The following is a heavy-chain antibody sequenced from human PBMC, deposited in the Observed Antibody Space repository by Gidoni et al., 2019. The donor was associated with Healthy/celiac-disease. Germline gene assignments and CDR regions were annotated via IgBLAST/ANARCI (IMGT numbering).Heavy chain of an antibody. CDR2: ISYDGSNK. CDR1: GFTFSSYA. J-gene: IGHJ1*01. Sequence: QVQLVESGGGVVQPGRSLRLSCSASGFTFSSYAMHRVRQAPGKGLEWVAVISYDGSNKYYADSVKGRFTISRDNSKNTLYLQMNSLRAEDTAVYYCARDYFQHWGQGTLVNVSS. CDR3: ARDYFQH. V-gene: IGHV3-30*04.